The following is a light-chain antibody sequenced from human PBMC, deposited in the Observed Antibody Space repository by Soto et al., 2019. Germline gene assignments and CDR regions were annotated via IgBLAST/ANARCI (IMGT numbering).Light chain of an antibody. Sequence: DIQMTQSPSTLSASVGDRVTITCRASQSISSWVAWYQQKPGKGPKLLIYKASHLESGVPSRFSGSGSGTEFTLTISSLQPGDFATYYCQQYNYFWAFGQGTKVEV. CDR2: KAS. J-gene: IGKJ1*01. V-gene: IGKV1-5*03. CDR1: QSISSW. CDR3: QQYNYFWA.